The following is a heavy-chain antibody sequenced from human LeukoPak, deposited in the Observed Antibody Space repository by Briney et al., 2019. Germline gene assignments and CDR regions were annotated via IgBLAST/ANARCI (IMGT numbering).Heavy chain of an antibody. D-gene: IGHD4-17*01. CDR2: IIPIFGTA. CDR1: GGTFSSYA. CDR3: ARGATTVTTDYYYYYYMDV. Sequence: SVKVSCKVSGGTFSSYAISWVRQAPGQGLEWMGGIIPIFGTANYAQKFQGRVTITADESTSTAYMELSSLRSEDTAVYYCARGATTVTTDYYYYYYMDVWGKGTTVTISS. V-gene: IGHV1-69*13. J-gene: IGHJ6*03.